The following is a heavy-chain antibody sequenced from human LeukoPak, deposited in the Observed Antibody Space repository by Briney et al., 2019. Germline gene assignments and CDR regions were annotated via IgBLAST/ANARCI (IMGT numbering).Heavy chain of an antibody. D-gene: IGHD6-19*01. Sequence: SETLSLTCTVSGGSISSYYWSWIRQPPGKGLEWIGYIYYSGSTNYNPSLKSRVTISVDTSKNQSSLKLSSVTAADTAVYYCARSVFPGIAVAGRLDAFDIWGQGTMVTVSS. CDR3: ARSVFPGIAVAGRLDAFDI. CDR2: IYYSGST. V-gene: IGHV4-59*08. J-gene: IGHJ3*02. CDR1: GGSISSYY.